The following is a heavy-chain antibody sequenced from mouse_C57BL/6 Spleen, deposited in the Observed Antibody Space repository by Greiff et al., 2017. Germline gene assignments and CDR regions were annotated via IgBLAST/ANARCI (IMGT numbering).Heavy chain of an antibody. CDR3: TRGWPSFDY. J-gene: IGHJ2*01. CDR1: GYTFTDYE. Sequence: QVQLQQSGAELVRPGASVTLSCKASGYTFTDYEMHWVKQTPVHGLEWIGAIDPETGGTAYNQKFKGKAILTADKSSSTAYMELRSLTSEDSAVYYCTRGWPSFDYWGQGTTLTVSS. CDR2: IDPETGGT. D-gene: IGHD2-3*01. V-gene: IGHV1-15*01.